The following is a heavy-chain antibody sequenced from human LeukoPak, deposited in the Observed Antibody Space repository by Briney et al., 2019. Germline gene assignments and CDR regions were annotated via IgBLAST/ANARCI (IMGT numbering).Heavy chain of an antibody. CDR1: GGSISSYF. J-gene: IGHJ5*02. V-gene: IGHV4-4*07. D-gene: IGHD3-3*01. Sequence: SETLSLACTVSGGSISSYFWNWIRQPAGRGLEWIGRIYTSGSTNYNPSLKSRVTMSVDTSKNQFSLKLSSVTAADTAVYYCARDFWSGYYAWFDPWGQGTLVTVSS. CDR3: ARDFWSGYYAWFDP. CDR2: IYTSGST.